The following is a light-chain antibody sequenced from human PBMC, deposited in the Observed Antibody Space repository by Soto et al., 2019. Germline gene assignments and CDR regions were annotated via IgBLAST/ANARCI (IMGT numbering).Light chain of an antibody. Sequence: EIVLTQSPATLSLSPGERATLSCRASLSVNSYLAWFQQKPGQAPRLLIYDASNRATGIPARFSGSGSGTDFTLTISSLEPEDFAVYYCQQRSNWPLTFGGGTKVEIK. CDR2: DAS. J-gene: IGKJ4*01. V-gene: IGKV3-11*01. CDR1: LSVNSY. CDR3: QQRSNWPLT.